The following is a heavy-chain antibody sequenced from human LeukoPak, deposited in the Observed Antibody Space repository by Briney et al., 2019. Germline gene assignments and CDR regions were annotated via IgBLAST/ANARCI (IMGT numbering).Heavy chain of an antibody. CDR1: GFTFSSYA. V-gene: IGHV3-30*04. D-gene: IGHD6-13*01. CDR3: ARASGGSSWYGSSGWFDP. Sequence: GGSLRLSFAASGFTFSSYAMHWVRQAPGKGLEWVAVISYDGSNKYYADSVKGRFTISRDNSKNTLYLQMNSLRAEDTAVYYCARASGGSSWYGSSGWFDPWGQGTLVTVSS. CDR2: ISYDGSNK. J-gene: IGHJ5*02.